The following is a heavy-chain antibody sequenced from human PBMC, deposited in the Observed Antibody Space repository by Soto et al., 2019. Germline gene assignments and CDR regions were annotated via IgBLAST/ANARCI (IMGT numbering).Heavy chain of an antibody. CDR2: VYNSGST. D-gene: IGHD6-13*01. V-gene: IGHV4-59*01. J-gene: IGHJ4*02. CDR1: GGSISSNY. CDR3: ARYRREAVAGYTLDN. Sequence: SETLSLTCTVSGGSISSNYWTWIRQHPWKGLEWIGYVYNSGSTNYNPSLKSRVTISEDTSKSQFSLKVNSMTAADTAVYYCARYRREAVAGYTLDNWGQGILVTVSS.